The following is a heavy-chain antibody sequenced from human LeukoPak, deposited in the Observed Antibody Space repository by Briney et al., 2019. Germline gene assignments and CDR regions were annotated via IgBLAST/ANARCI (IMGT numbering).Heavy chain of an antibody. V-gene: IGHV4-34*01. CDR2: INHSGST. Sequence: PSETLSLTCAVYGGSFSGYYWSWIRQPPGKGLEWIGEINHSGSTNYNPSLKSRVTISVDTSKNQFSMKLSSVTAADTAVYYCARGFGYYDSSGYSLYWGQGTLVTVSS. D-gene: IGHD3-22*01. CDR3: ARGFGYYDSSGYSLY. J-gene: IGHJ4*02. CDR1: GGSFSGYY.